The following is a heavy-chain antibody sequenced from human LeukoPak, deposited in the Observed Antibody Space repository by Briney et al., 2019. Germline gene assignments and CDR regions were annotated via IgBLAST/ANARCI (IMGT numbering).Heavy chain of an antibody. Sequence: ASVKVSCKASGYTFTSYDINWVRQATGQGLEWMGWMNPNSGNTGYAQKFQGRVTMTRNTSISTAYKELSSLRSEDTAVYYCARGKEAEAARRTYYDFWSGYYYYYYMDVWGKGTTVTVYS. CDR2: MNPNSGNT. D-gene: IGHD3-3*01. CDR3: ARGKEAEAARRTYYDFWSGYYYYYYMDV. V-gene: IGHV1-8*01. CDR1: GYTFTSYD. J-gene: IGHJ6*03.